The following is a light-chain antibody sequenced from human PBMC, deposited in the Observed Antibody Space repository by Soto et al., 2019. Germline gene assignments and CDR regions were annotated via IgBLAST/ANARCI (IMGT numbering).Light chain of an antibody. J-gene: IGLJ1*01. Sequence: QAVVTQPPSVSGAPGQRVTISCTGSSSNIGAGYDVHWYQQVPGTAPKLLIYGNNNRPSGVPDRFSGSTSGTSASLAITGLQAEDEADYYCQSYDRSVSATYVFGTGTKVTVL. CDR1: SSNIGAGYD. CDR2: GNN. CDR3: QSYDRSVSATYV. V-gene: IGLV1-40*01.